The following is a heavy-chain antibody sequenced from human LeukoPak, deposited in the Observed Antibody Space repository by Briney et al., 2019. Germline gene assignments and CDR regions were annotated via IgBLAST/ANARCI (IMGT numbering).Heavy chain of an antibody. J-gene: IGHJ6*03. CDR1: GYTFTGYY. V-gene: IGHV1-2*02. D-gene: IGHD2-2*01. Sequence: ASVKVSCKASGYTFTGYYMHWVRQAPGQGLEWMGWINPNSGGTNYAQKFQGRVTMTRDTSISTAYMELSRLRSDDTAVYYCVRVHRFACSSTSCPYMDVWGKGTTVTVSS. CDR3: VRVHRFACSSTSCPYMDV. CDR2: INPNSGGT.